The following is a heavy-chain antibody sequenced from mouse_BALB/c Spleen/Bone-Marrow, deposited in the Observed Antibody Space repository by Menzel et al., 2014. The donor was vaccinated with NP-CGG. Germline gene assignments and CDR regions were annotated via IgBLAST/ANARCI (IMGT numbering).Heavy chain of an antibody. D-gene: IGHD2-1*01. Sequence: EVKVVESGGGLVQPGGSLKLSCTASGFTFSDYYMYWVRQTPEKRLEWVANISNGGNNTFYLDTVKGRFTISRDNAKNTLYLQMSRLKSEDTAMYYCARHDGIYAAWFAYWGQGTPVTVSA. V-gene: IGHV5-12*01. J-gene: IGHJ3*01. CDR2: ISNGGNNT. CDR3: ARHDGIYAAWFAY. CDR1: GFTFSDYY.